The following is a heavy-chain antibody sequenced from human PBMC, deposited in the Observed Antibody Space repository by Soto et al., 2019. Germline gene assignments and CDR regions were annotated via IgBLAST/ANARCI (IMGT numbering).Heavy chain of an antibody. Sequence: QVQLVQSGAEVKKPGSSVKVSCKASGGTFSSYAISWVRQAPGQGLEWMGGIIPIFGTANYAQKFQGRVTITADESTSTAYMELSSLRSEDTVMYYCARKKARFGELVHPHGVDAWGQGTTVTVSS. CDR1: GGTFSSYA. V-gene: IGHV1-69*12. CDR2: IIPIFGTA. CDR3: ARKKARFGELVHPHGVDA. J-gene: IGHJ6*02. D-gene: IGHD3-10*01.